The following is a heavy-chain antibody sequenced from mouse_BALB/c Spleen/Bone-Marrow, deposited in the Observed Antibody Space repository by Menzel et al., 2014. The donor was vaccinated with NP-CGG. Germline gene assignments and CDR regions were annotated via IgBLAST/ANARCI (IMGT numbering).Heavy chain of an antibody. Sequence: QVQLQQSGAELVRPGASVKLSCKASGYTFTSYWINWVKQRPGQGLEWIGNIYPSDSYTNYNQKFKDKATLTVDKSSSTAYMQLSSPTSEDSAVYYCTRVYDGYQAMDYWGQGTSVTVSS. CDR3: TRVYDGYQAMDY. CDR2: IYPSDSYT. J-gene: IGHJ4*01. V-gene: IGHV1-69*02. D-gene: IGHD2-3*01. CDR1: GYTFTSYW.